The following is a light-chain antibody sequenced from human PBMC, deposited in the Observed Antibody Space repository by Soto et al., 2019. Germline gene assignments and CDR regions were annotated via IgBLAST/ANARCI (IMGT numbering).Light chain of an antibody. V-gene: IGKV3D-15*01. CDR3: QQYTNYPWT. CDR2: GAS. J-gene: IGKJ1*01. CDR1: QGIGDT. Sequence: EIVMTQSPATLSVSPGEGATLSCRASQGIGDTLAWYQQKPGQTPRLLIYGASTRATGIPARFSGSGSGTEFTLTISSLQPDDFATYYCQQYTNYPWTFGQGTKVDIK.